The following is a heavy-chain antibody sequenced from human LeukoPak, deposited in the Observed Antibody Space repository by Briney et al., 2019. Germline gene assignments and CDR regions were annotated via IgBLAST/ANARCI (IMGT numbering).Heavy chain of an antibody. CDR1: GFTFSSYS. Sequence: GSLRLSCAAYGFTFSSYSMNWVRQPPGKGLEWIGEINHSGSTNYNPSLKSRVTISVDTSKNQFSLKLSSVTAADTAVYYCARDDNDAFDIWGQGTMVTVSS. V-gene: IGHV4-34*01. J-gene: IGHJ3*02. D-gene: IGHD1-1*01. CDR3: ARDDNDAFDI. CDR2: INHSGST.